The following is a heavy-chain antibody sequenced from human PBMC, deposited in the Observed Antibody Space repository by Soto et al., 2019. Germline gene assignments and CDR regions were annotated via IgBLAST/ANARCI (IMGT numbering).Heavy chain of an antibody. Sequence: QVHLLESGGGVVQPGRSLRLSCAASGFTFSTYGMHWVRQAPGKGLAWVAVIWYDGSNEYYADSVRGRFTISRDNSKNTLFLQMNSLTAEDTAVYYCARGYNYADYRGQGTQVTVSS. D-gene: IGHD5-18*01. V-gene: IGHV3-33*01. J-gene: IGHJ4*02. CDR3: ARGYNYADY. CDR1: GFTFSTYG. CDR2: IWYDGSNE.